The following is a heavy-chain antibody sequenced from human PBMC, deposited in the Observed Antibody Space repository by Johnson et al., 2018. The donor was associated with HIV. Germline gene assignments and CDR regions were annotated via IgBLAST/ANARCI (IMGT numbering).Heavy chain of an antibody. D-gene: IGHD5-12*01. J-gene: IGHJ3*01. CDR1: GFNFSDYG. V-gene: IGHV3-30*03. Sequence: QEQLVESGGGVVQPGMFVTLSCAASGFNFSDYGMHWVRQAPGKGLEWVAVISFDGSNKYYVDSVKGRFTISRDNSKNTLYLQMNSLRAEDTAVYYCARDGPLGYSCYGRDDAFDLWGQGTMVTVSS. CDR3: ARDGPLGYSCYGRDDAFDL. CDR2: ISFDGSNK.